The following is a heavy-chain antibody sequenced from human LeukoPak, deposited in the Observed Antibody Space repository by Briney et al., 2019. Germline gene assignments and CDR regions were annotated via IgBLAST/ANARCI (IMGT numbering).Heavy chain of an antibody. V-gene: IGHV1-2*02. D-gene: IGHD6-13*01. J-gene: IGHJ4*02. CDR2: INPNSGGT. CDR1: GYTFTGYY. Sequence: ASVKVSCKASGYTFTGYYMHWVRQAPGQGLEWMGWINPNSGGTNYAQKFQGRVTMTRDTSISTAYMELSRLRSDDTAAYYCARGYIAVAGCRYWGQGTLVTVSS. CDR3: ARGYIAVAGCRY.